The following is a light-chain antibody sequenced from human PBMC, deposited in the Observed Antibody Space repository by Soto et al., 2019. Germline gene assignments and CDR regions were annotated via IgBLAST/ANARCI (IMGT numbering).Light chain of an antibody. CDR3: QSYDSNTVV. CDR2: EDN. V-gene: IGLV6-57*04. Sequence: NFMLTQPHSVSESPGKTVIISCTRSSGDIASNSVQWYQQRPGSAPSTVIYEDNQRPPGVPDRFSGSTDGSSTSASLTISGLQTEDEADYYCQSYDSNTVVFGGGTKLTVL. CDR1: SGDIASNS. J-gene: IGLJ2*01.